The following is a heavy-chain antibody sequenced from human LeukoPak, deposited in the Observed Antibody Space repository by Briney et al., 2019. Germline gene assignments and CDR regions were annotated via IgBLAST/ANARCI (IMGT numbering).Heavy chain of an antibody. CDR2: IYYSGST. CDR1: GGSISSSSYY. Sequence: SETLSLTCTVSGGSISSSSYYWGWIRQPPGKGLEWIGSIYYSGSTYYNPTLKSRVTISVDTSKSQFSLKLSSVTAADTAMYYCASLPRYSSGGTCRDTFDIWGQGTMVTVSS. D-gene: IGHD2-15*01. V-gene: IGHV4-39*01. CDR3: ASLPRYSSGGTCRDTFDI. J-gene: IGHJ3*02.